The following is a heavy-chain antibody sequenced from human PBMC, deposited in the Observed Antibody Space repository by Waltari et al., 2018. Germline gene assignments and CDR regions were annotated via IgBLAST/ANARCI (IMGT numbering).Heavy chain of an antibody. Sequence: QLQLQESGPGLVKLSETLSLTWRVPVGSITGPKHSSGWTRQPPGQGLEWIGTISYNGATYNSPSLRGRVTVSRDTSMNQLSLKLGSVTAADTAVYYCATYIGASVGTAAFDVWGQGTMVTVSS. J-gene: IGHJ3*01. V-gene: IGHV4-39*01. D-gene: IGHD1-1*01. CDR1: VGSITGPKHS. CDR2: ISYNGAT. CDR3: ATYIGASVGTAAFDV.